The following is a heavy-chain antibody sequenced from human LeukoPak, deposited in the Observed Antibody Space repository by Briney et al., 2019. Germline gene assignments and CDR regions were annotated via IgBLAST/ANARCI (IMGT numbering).Heavy chain of an antibody. CDR1: GITLSNYG. J-gene: IGHJ4*02. CDR2: ISGSGGGT. Sequence: GGSLRLSCTVSGITLSNYGMSWVRQAPGRGLEWVAGISGSGGGTKYADSVKGRFTISRDNPKNTLYLQMNSPRAEDTAVYFCAKRGVVIRVILVGFHREANYFDSWGQGALVTVSS. CDR3: AKRGVVIRVILVGFHREANYFDS. D-gene: IGHD3-22*01. V-gene: IGHV3-23*01.